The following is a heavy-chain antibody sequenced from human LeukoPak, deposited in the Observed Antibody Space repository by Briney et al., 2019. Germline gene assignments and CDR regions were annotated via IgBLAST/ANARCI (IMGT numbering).Heavy chain of an antibody. Sequence: GGSLRLSCAASGFTFSSYEMNWVRQAPGKGLEWVSYISSSGSTIYYADFVKGRFTISRDNAKNSLYLQMNSLRAEDTAVYYCARGLHYYGSGSYYPWGQGTLVTVSS. D-gene: IGHD3-10*01. J-gene: IGHJ5*02. CDR1: GFTFSSYE. CDR2: ISSSGSTI. V-gene: IGHV3-48*03. CDR3: ARGLHYYGSGSYYP.